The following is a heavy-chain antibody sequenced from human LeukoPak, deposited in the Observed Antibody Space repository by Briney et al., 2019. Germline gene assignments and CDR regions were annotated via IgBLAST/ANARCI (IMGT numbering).Heavy chain of an antibody. J-gene: IGHJ6*03. D-gene: IGHD1-26*01. CDR1: GYTFTGYY. CDR2: INPNSGGT. V-gene: IGHV1-2*02. Sequence: ASVKVSCKSSGYTFTGYYMHWVRQAPGPGLEWMGWINPNSGGTNYAQKFQGRVTMTRDTSISTSYMELSRLRSYDTAVYYCARGGSYGWVYYYYYMDVWGKGTTVTVSS. CDR3: ARGGSYGWVYYYYYMDV.